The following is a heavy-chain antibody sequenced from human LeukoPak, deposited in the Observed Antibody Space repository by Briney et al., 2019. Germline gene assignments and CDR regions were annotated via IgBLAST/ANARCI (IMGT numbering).Heavy chain of an antibody. D-gene: IGHD3-10*01. V-gene: IGHV3-21*01. CDR1: GFIFSSHA. J-gene: IGHJ4*02. Sequence: PGGSLRLSCAASGFIFSSHAMHWVRQAPGKGLEWVSSISSSSSYIYYADSVKGRFTISRDNAKNSLYLQMNSLRAEDTAVYYCARQVGSGSYYGDAYDYWGQGTLVTVSS. CDR2: ISSSSSYI. CDR3: ARQVGSGSYYGDAYDY.